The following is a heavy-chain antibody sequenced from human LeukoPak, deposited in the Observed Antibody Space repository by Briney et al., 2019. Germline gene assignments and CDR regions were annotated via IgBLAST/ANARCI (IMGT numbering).Heavy chain of an antibody. D-gene: IGHD5-24*01. V-gene: IGHV1-46*04. CDR1: GYTFTGYY. CDR3: ARVREMATSSFAFDL. J-gene: IGHJ3*01. CDR2: INPRRGST. Sequence: ASVKVSCKASGYTFTGYYMHWVRQAPGQALEWMGMINPRRGSTNYLETLQGRMTMTSDTSTSTLYMELSSLRFEDTAMYYCARVREMATSSFAFDLWGQGTMVTISS.